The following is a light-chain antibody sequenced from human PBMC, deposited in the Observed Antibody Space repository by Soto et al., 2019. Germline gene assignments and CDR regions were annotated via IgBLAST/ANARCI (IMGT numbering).Light chain of an antibody. CDR3: QQYDNLPLT. J-gene: IGKJ4*01. CDR2: DAS. Sequence: DIQMTQSPSSLPASVGDRVTITCQASQDISNYLNWYQQKPGKAPKLLIYDASNLETGVPSRFSGSGSGTDFTFTISSLQPEDIATYYCQQYDNLPLTFGGGNKVEIK. CDR1: QDISNY. V-gene: IGKV1-33*01.